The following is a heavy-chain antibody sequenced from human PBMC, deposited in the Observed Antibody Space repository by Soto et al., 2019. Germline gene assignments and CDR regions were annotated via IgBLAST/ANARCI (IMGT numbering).Heavy chain of an antibody. J-gene: IGHJ6*02. D-gene: IGHD4-17*01. Sequence: GESLKISCKGSGYRFSNNWIVWVRQMPGKGLEWMGIIYPGDSETKYSPSFQGQVTISAGKSISTAYLQWSSLKASDTAMYYCARHTDYGDYVGYYGMDVWGQGTTVTVSS. CDR3: ARHTDYGDYVGYYGMDV. V-gene: IGHV5-51*01. CDR1: GYRFSNNW. CDR2: IYPGDSET.